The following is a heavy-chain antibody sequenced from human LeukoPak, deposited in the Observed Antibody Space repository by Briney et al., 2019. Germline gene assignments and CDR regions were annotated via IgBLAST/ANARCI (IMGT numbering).Heavy chain of an antibody. CDR2: ISSSSSYI. J-gene: IGHJ4*02. CDR3: ARAITMVRGVIRGLDY. CDR1: GFTFSSYS. Sequence: PGGSLRLSCAASGFTFSSYSMNWVRQAPGKGLEWVSSISSSSSYIYYADSVKGRFTISRDNAKNSLYLQMNSLRAEDTAVYYCARAITMVRGVIRGLDYWGQGTLVTVSS. V-gene: IGHV3-21*01. D-gene: IGHD3-10*01.